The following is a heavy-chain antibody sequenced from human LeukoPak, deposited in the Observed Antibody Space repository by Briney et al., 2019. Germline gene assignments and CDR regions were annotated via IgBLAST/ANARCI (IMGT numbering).Heavy chain of an antibody. CDR1: GFTFSTYA. CDR3: AKDHCNSSSCYIWEYYFDY. J-gene: IGHJ4*02. D-gene: IGHD2-2*02. CDR2: ISGSGDST. Sequence: GGSLRLSCAASGFTFSTYAMSWVRQAPGKGLECVSAISGSGDSTYYADSVKGRFTISRDNSKNALYLQMNSLRAEDAAVYYCAKDHCNSSSCYIWEYYFDYWGQGTLVTVSS. V-gene: IGHV3-23*01.